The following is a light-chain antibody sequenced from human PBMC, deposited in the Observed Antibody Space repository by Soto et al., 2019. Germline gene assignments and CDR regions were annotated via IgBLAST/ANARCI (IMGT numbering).Light chain of an antibody. J-gene: IGKJ5*01. CDR2: GAS. Sequence: EIVLTQSPGTLSLSPGERATLSCSASQRVGSSYLAWYQHKPDQAPRLLIYGASGRATGTPDRFSGSGSGTDFTLTTSRLEPEDFAVYYCQQYGSSPPITFGQGTRLEIK. CDR1: QRVGSSY. CDR3: QQYGSSPPIT. V-gene: IGKV3-20*01.